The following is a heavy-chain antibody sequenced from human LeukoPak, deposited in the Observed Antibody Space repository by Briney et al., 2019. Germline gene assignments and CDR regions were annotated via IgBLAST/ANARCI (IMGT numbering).Heavy chain of an antibody. D-gene: IGHD3-3*01. CDR1: GGSISSYY. Sequence: SETLSLTCTVSGGSISSYYWSWIRQPPGKGLEWIGYIYYSGSTNYNPSLKSRVIISVDTSKNQFSLKLSSVTAADTAVYYCARSYYDFWSGYYGGAFDIWGQGTMVTVSS. V-gene: IGHV4-59*01. CDR3: ARSYYDFWSGYYGGAFDI. J-gene: IGHJ3*02. CDR2: IYYSGST.